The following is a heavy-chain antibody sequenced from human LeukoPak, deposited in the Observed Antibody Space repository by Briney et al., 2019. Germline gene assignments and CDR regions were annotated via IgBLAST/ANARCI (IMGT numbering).Heavy chain of an antibody. V-gene: IGHV3-23*01. CDR1: GFTFTNYA. J-gene: IGHJ4*02. Sequence: PGGSLRLSCAASGFTFTNYAMSWVRQAPGKGLEWVSAICGSGGSTYYADSVKGRFTISRDNSKNTLYLQMNSLRAEDTAVYYCAKGSGSYSRGYFDYWGQGALVTVSS. D-gene: IGHD1-26*01. CDR3: AKGSGSYSRGYFDY. CDR2: ICGSGGST.